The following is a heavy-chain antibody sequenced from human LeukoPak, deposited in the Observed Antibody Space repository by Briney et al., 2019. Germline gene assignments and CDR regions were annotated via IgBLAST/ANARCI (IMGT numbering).Heavy chain of an antibody. V-gene: IGHV3-7*01. Sequence: PPGGSLRLSCTGSGFTFSLFWMTWVRQAPRKWLEWVANIKQDGSEKYYVDSVKGRFTNSRDNAKNSLYLQMNSLSADDTALHYCVTANRMHVWGQGTTVTVSS. CDR2: IKQDGSEK. CDR1: GFTFSLFW. J-gene: IGHJ6*02. CDR3: VTANRMHV.